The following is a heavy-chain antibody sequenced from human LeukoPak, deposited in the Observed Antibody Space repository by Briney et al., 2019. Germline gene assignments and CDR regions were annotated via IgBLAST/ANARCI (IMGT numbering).Heavy chain of an antibody. CDR1: GGSISSSSYY. CDR2: IYYSGST. V-gene: IGHV4-39*07. J-gene: IGHJ5*02. D-gene: IGHD1/OR15-1a*01. CDR3: ARVLGVGQPNWFDP. Sequence: SETLSLTCTVSGGSISSSSYYWGWIRQPPGKGLEWIGSIYYSGSTNYNPSLKSRVTISVDTSKNQFSLKLSSVTAADTAVYYCARVLGVGQPNWFDPWGQGTLVTVSS.